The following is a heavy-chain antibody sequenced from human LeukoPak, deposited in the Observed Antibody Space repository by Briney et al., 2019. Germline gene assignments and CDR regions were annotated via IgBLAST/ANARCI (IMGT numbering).Heavy chain of an antibody. CDR2: TYYRSKWYN. J-gene: IGHJ4*02. Sequence: SQTLSLTCAISGDSVSSNSAAWNWIRQSPSRGLEWLGRTYYRSKWYNDYAVSVKSRITINPDTSKNQFSLQLNSVTPEDTAVYYCARKVTMVRGEIRPGYFDYWGQGTLLTVSS. CDR3: ARKVTMVRGEIRPGYFDY. D-gene: IGHD3-10*01. CDR1: GDSVSSNSAA. V-gene: IGHV6-1*01.